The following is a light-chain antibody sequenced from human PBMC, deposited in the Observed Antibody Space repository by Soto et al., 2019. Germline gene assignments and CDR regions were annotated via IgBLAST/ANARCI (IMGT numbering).Light chain of an antibody. Sequence: IPMTQSPSPLSGSVGDRVTITCRASQTISSWLAWYQQKPGKAPKLLIYKASTLKSGVPSRFSGSRSGPEFTLTINSLQSEDFAIYYCQPYKNWPLTLGGGTKVDIK. V-gene: IGKV1-5*03. CDR1: QTISSW. J-gene: IGKJ4*01. CDR3: QPYKNWPLT. CDR2: KAS.